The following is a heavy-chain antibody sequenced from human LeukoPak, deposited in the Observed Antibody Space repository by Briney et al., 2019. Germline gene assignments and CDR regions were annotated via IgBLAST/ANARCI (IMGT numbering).Heavy chain of an antibody. J-gene: IGHJ6*02. Sequence: PSETLSLTCTVSGGSISTYYWSWIRQPPGKGLEWSGYIYYSGSTNYNPPLKSRVTISVDTSKNQFSLKVSSVSAADTAVYYCARTYYYDSRTDFYYGMDVWGQGTTVTASS. CDR1: GGSISTYY. CDR3: ARTYYYDSRTDFYYGMDV. V-gene: IGHV4-59*08. CDR2: IYYSGST. D-gene: IGHD3-22*01.